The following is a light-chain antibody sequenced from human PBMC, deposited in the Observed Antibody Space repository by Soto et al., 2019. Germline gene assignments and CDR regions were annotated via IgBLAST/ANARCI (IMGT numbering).Light chain of an antibody. V-gene: IGKV3-11*01. Sequence: EIVLRQSPATLSLSPGERATLSCRASQSVSFYLAWYQQKPGQAPRLLIYDTSNRATGIPARFSGSGSGTDFTLTISSLEPEDFAVYFCQQLSNWPPSITFGQGTRLDI. CDR3: QQLSNWPPSIT. J-gene: IGKJ5*01. CDR1: QSVSFY. CDR2: DTS.